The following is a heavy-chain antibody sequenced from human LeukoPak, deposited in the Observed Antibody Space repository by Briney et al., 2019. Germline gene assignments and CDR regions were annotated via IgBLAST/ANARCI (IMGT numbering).Heavy chain of an antibody. CDR2: IGDSGGTT. J-gene: IGHJ4*02. CDR1: GFTFSSYA. Sequence: GGSLRLSCAASGFTFSSYAMSWVRQAPGKGLERVSTIGDSGGTTYYADSVKGRFTISRDNSKSTLYLQMSSLRADDTAVYYCAKHGVDFWSASANWGQGSLVTVSS. V-gene: IGHV3-23*01. D-gene: IGHD3-3*01. CDR3: AKHGVDFWSASAN.